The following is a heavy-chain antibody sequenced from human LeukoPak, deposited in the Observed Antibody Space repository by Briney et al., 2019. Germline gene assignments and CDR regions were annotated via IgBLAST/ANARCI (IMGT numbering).Heavy chain of an antibody. Sequence: GGSLRLSCAASGFTFSNYGMHWVRQAPGKGLECVAVIWYDGSNKYYGDSVKGRFTIPRDNSKNTLYLQMNSLRAGDTAVYYCARGPKYNYYGMDVWGQGTTVTVSS. J-gene: IGHJ6*02. CDR3: ARGPKYNYYGMDV. CDR2: IWYDGSNK. CDR1: GFTFSNYG. V-gene: IGHV3-33*01.